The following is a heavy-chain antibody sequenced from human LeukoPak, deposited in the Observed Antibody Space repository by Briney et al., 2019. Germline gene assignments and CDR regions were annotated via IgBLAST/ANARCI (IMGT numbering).Heavy chain of an antibody. CDR3: ASGKFPRMATRTSYYYYMDV. CDR2: IIPIFGTA. Sequence: ASVKVSCTASGGTFSSYAISWVRQAPGQGLEWMGGIIPIFGTANYAQKFQGRVTITTDESASTAYMELSSLRSEDTAVYYCASGKFPRMATRTSYYYYMDVWGKGTTVTVSS. V-gene: IGHV1-69*05. D-gene: IGHD5-24*01. CDR1: GGTFSSYA. J-gene: IGHJ6*03.